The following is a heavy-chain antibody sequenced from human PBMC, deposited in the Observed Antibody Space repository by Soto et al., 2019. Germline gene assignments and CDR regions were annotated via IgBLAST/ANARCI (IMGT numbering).Heavy chain of an antibody. Sequence: PGGSLRLSCAASGFTFSSYEMNCVRQAPWKGLEWFSYISSSSSTIHYADSVKGRFTISRDNAKNSLYLQMNSLRDEDTAVYYCARAFGSSWLGALYYYYGMDVWGQGTTVTVSS. CDR2: ISSSSSTI. CDR3: ARAFGSSWLGALYYYYGMDV. V-gene: IGHV3-48*02. D-gene: IGHD6-13*01. CDR1: GFTFSSYE. J-gene: IGHJ6*02.